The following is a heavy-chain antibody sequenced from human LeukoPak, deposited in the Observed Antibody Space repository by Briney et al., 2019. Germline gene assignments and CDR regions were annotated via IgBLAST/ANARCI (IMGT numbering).Heavy chain of an antibody. CDR2: RCDDGRD. D-gene: IGHD2-2*01. CDR1: GVSISTQT. V-gene: IGHV4-59*03. CDR3: ARTTRVAPAGRAEYFED. J-gene: IGHJ1*01. Sequence: PSETLSLTCSVSGVSISTQTWSWIRQPPGKGLEWIGYRCDDGRDLYSPSLRGRVTISVDASKTQFSLSLRSVTAADTAIYFCARTTRVAPAGRAEYFEDWGQGTLVIVSS.